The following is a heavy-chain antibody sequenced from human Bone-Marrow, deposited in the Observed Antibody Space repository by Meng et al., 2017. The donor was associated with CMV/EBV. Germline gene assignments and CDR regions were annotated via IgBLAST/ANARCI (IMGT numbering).Heavy chain of an antibody. D-gene: IGHD2-2*01. J-gene: IGHJ6*02. CDR2: INHSGST. CDR3: ARGQRYHPYYYYGMDV. Sequence: SETLSLTCAVYGGSFSGYYWNWIRQPPGKGLEWIGEINHSGSTNYNPSLKSRVTISVDTSKNQFSLKLSSVTAADTAVYYCARGQRYHPYYYYGMDVWGQGTTVTVSS. V-gene: IGHV4-34*01. CDR1: GGSFSGYY.